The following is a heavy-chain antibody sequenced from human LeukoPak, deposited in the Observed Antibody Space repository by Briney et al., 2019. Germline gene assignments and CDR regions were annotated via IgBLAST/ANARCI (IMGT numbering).Heavy chain of an antibody. CDR1: GFTFGDYG. CDR2: IKWNGGST. CDR3: ARDGGYYGSGSYYYYYYYMDV. J-gene: IGHJ6*03. D-gene: IGHD3-10*01. V-gene: IGHV3-20*04. Sequence: GGSLRLSCAASGFTFGDYGMNWVRQAPGKGLEWVSGIKWNGGSTGYADSVKGRFTISRDNAKNSLYLQMNSLRAEDTALYYCARDGGYYGSGSYYYYYYYMDVWGKGTTVTVSS.